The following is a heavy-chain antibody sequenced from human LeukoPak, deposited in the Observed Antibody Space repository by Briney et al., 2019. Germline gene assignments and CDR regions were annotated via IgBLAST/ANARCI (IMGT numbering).Heavy chain of an antibody. CDR2: ISANSGQT. Sequence: ASVKVSCKAAGYTFTRFDISWVRQAPGQGLEWMGWISANSGQTYYAQKLQGGVTMTTDTSTSTAYMELRSLRSDDTAIYYCARDFYHGHCGGGYCYVLDSWGQGTLVTVSS. CDR1: GYTFTRFD. V-gene: IGHV1-18*01. J-gene: IGHJ4*02. D-gene: IGHD2-15*01. CDR3: ARDFYHGHCGGGYCYVLDS.